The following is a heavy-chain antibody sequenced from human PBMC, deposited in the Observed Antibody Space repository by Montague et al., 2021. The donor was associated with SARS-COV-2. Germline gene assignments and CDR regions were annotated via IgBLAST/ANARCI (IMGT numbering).Heavy chain of an antibody. J-gene: IGHJ5*02. D-gene: IGHD1-7*01. CDR3: VGTLALRRGWFDP. V-gene: IGHV4-30-4*08. Sequence: TLSLTCTVSGGSISSSSYYWGWIRQPPGKGLEWIGYIYYSGSTYYNPSLNSRVTISVDTSKNQFSLKLSSVTAADTAVYYCVGTLALRRGWFDPWGQGTLVTISS. CDR2: IYYSGST. CDR1: GGSISSSSYY.